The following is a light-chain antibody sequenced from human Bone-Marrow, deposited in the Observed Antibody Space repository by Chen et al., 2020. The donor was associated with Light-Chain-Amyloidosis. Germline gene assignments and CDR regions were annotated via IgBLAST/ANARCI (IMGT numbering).Light chain of an antibody. J-gene: IGKJ1*01. CDR1: QSLVHSSGNTY. V-gene: IGKV2-30*02. CDR2: EVS. CDR3: LQGTHWPPT. Sequence: DVVMTQSPLSLPVTLGQPASISCRSSQSLVHSSGNTYLSWFQQRPGQSPRRLIYEVSIRDSGVPDRFSGSGSGTDFTLKISRVEAEEVGVYYCLQGTHWPPTFGQGTEVEIK.